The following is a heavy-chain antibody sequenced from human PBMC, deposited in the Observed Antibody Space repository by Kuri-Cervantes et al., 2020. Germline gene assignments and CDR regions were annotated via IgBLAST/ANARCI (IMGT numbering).Heavy chain of an antibody. D-gene: IGHD4-17*01. J-gene: IGHJ4*02. CDR3: ARSNDYGDSFDY. CDR2: INSDGSST. CDR1: GFTFSSYW. Sequence: GESLKISCAASGFTFSSYWMHWVRQAPGKGLVWVSRINSDGSSTSYADSVKGRFTISRDNAKNSLYLQMNSLRAEDTAVYYCARSNDYGDSFDYWGQGTLVTVSS. V-gene: IGHV3-74*01.